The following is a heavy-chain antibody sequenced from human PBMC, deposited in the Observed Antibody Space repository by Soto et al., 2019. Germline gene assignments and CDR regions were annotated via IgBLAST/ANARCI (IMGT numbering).Heavy chain of an antibody. V-gene: IGHV3-11*06. J-gene: IGHJ4*02. D-gene: IGHD6-13*01. CDR2: ISSSSSYT. CDR1: GFTFSDYY. CDR3: ERDKYSSSWDY. Sequence: GGSLRLSCAASGFTFSDYYMSWIRQAPGKGLEWVSYISSSSSYTNYADSVKGRSTISRDNAKNSLYLQMNSLRAEDTAVYYCERDKYSSSWDYWGQGTLVTVSS.